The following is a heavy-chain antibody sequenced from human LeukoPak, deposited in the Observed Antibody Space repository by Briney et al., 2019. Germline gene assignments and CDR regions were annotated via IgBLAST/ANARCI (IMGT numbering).Heavy chain of an antibody. CDR3: ATAIDYYGSGPYYYGMDV. V-gene: IGHV1-69*04. Sequence: ASVKVSCKASGGTFSSYAISWVRQAPGQGLEWMGRIIPILGIANYAQKFQGRVTMIEDTSTDTAYMELSSLRSEDTAVYYCATAIDYYGSGPYYYGMDVWGQGTTVTVSS. J-gene: IGHJ6*02. D-gene: IGHD3-10*01. CDR1: GGTFSSYA. CDR2: IIPILGIA.